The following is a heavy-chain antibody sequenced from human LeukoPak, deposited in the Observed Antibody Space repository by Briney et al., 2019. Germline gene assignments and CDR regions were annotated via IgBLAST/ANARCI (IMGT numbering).Heavy chain of an antibody. D-gene: IGHD3-22*01. CDR2: ISGSNGNT. Sequence: ASVKVSCKASGYTFTSYGISWVRQAPGQGLEWMGWISGSNGNTNYAQKLQGRVTMTRDTSISTAYMELSRLRSDDTAVYYCARAYYDSSGYYYGNWFDPWGQGTLVTVSS. CDR3: ARAYYDSSGYYYGNWFDP. J-gene: IGHJ5*02. V-gene: IGHV1-18*01. CDR1: GYTFTSYG.